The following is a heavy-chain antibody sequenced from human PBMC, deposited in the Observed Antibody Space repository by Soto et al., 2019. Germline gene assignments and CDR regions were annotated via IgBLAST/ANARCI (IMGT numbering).Heavy chain of an antibody. Sequence: EVQLVESGGGLVKPGGSLRLSCAASGFSFSSYTMNWVRQTPWKGLEWVSSISSTGSYIYYADSVKGRFTISRDNAKSSLYLQMHSLRAEDTAVYYCGRVSFGIQLWFPVDYWGLGSLVTVSS. CDR3: GRVSFGIQLWFPVDY. V-gene: IGHV3-21*01. CDR1: GFSFSSYT. J-gene: IGHJ4*02. D-gene: IGHD5-18*01. CDR2: ISSTGSYI.